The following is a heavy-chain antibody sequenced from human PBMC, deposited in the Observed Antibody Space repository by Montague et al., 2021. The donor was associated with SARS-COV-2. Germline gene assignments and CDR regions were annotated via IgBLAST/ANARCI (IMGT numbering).Heavy chain of an antibody. J-gene: IGHJ3*02. CDR1: GFLFSGYY. CDR2: ISGSGSKT. D-gene: IGHD5-12*01. CDR3: ARDQGGYGTFDI. Sequence: SLRLSCAASGFLFSGYYMTWVRQAPGKGLEWVSHISGSGSKTYYADSVKGRFTISRDTANNSVYLQMNFLGAEDTAVYYCARDQGGYGTFDIWGQGTMVTVSS. V-gene: IGHV3-11*01.